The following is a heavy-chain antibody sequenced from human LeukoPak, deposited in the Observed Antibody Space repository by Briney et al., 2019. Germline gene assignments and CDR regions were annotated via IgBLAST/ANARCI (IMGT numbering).Heavy chain of an antibody. CDR1: GGSISSSNW. V-gene: IGHV4-4*02. CDR3: ARKRSIAVAGTYYYYYYGMDV. J-gene: IGHJ6*02. CDR2: IYHSGST. Sequence: PSGTLSLTCAVSGGSISSSNWWRWVRQPPGEGLEWIGEIYHSGSTNYNPSLKSRVTRSVDKSKKQFSLKLSSVTAADPAVYYCARKRSIAVAGTYYYYYYGMDVWGQGTTVTVSS. D-gene: IGHD6-19*01.